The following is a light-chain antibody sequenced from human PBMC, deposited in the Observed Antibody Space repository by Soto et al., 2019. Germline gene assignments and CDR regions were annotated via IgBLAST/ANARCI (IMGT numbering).Light chain of an antibody. Sequence: QSVLTQPRSVSGSPGQSVTISCTGTSSDVGGYNFVSWYQQHPGKAPKLMIYDVNKRPSGVPGRFSGSKSCNTASLTISGLQAEDEADYYCCSYAGTYTHYVFGTGTKVTVL. CDR1: SSDVGGYNF. J-gene: IGLJ1*01. V-gene: IGLV2-11*01. CDR3: CSYAGTYTHYV. CDR2: DVN.